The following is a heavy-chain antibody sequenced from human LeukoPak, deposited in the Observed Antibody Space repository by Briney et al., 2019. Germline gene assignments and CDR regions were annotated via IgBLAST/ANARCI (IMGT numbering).Heavy chain of an antibody. CDR2: IKRDGSAK. J-gene: IGHJ4*02. D-gene: IGHD4-17*01. Sequence: PGGSLRLSCAATGFTFRDYWMTWVRRPPGKGLEWVANIKRDGSAKYYVDSAKGRFTLSRDNAKDVLYLHMNSLRVEDTAVYYCARDRVRGDYGVDYWGQGTLVTVAS. V-gene: IGHV3-7*04. CDR3: ARDRVRGDYGVDY. CDR1: GFTFRDYW.